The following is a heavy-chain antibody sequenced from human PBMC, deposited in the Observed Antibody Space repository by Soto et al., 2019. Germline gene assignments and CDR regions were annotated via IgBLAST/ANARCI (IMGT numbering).Heavy chain of an antibody. D-gene: IGHD5-12*01. J-gene: IGHJ4*02. CDR3: ASGLHGYFDY. V-gene: IGHV4-31*03. CDR2: IYYSGST. CDR1: GRSISSGGYY. Sequence: SETLSLTCTVSGRSISSGGYYWSWIRQHPGKGLEWIGYIYYSGSTYYNPSLKSRVTISVDTSKNQFSLKLSSVTAANTAVYYCASGLHGYFDYWGQGTLVTVSS.